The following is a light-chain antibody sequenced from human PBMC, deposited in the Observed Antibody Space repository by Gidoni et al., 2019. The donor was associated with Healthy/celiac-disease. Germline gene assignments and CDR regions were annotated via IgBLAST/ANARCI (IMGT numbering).Light chain of an antibody. CDR3: QQYNSYPRT. CDR2: DAS. J-gene: IGKJ1*01. Sequence: DIQMTQSPSTLSAAVGYRVTITCRASQSISSWLAWYQQKPGKAPKFLIYDASSLESGVPSRFSGSGAGTEFTLTISSLQPDDFATSYCQQYNSYPRTFXXXTKVEIK. V-gene: IGKV1-5*01. CDR1: QSISSW.